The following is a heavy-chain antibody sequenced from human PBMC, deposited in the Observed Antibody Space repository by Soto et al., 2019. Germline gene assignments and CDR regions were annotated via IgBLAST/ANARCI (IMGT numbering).Heavy chain of an antibody. Sequence: PGEDLKISRKGSGYSVTSYWVAGVRQMPGKVLESMGIIYPGDSDTRYSPTVQGQVTISADKYISAAYLQGRSPKASDTAMYYCARTAYDYYYYYGMDVWGQGTTVTVSS. V-gene: IGHV5-51*01. CDR1: GYSVTSYW. CDR3: ARTAYDYYYYYGMDV. CDR2: IYPGDSDT. D-gene: IGHD5-12*01. J-gene: IGHJ6*02.